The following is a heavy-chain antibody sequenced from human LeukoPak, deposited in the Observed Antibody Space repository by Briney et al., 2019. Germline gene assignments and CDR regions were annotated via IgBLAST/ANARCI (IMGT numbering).Heavy chain of an antibody. Sequence: ASVKVSCKASGYTFTSYGISWVRQAPRQGLEWMGWISAYNGNTNYAQKLQGRVTMTTDTSTSTAYMELRSLRSDDTAVYYCARVYSSGWYGSHYFDYWGQGTLVTVSS. J-gene: IGHJ4*02. CDR2: ISAYNGNT. CDR3: ARVYSSGWYGSHYFDY. CDR1: GYTFTSYG. D-gene: IGHD6-19*01. V-gene: IGHV1-18*01.